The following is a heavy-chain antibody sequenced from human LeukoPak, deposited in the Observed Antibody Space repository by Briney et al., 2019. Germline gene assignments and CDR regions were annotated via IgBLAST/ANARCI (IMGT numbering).Heavy chain of an antibody. J-gene: IGHJ4*02. Sequence: SETLSLTCTVSGGSISTSNYYWGWIRQPPGKGLEWIGNIFYSGSTYYSPSLRSRVTISLDTSRNQFSLKLSSVTAADTAVYYCARGRGIDYWGQGTLVTVSS. V-gene: IGHV4-39*07. CDR3: ARGRGIDY. CDR2: IFYSGST. CDR1: GGSISTSNYY.